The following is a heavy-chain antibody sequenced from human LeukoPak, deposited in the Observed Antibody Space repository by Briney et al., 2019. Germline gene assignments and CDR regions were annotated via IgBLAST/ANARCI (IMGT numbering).Heavy chain of an antibody. D-gene: IGHD6-6*01. CDR1: GGTFSSYA. Sequence: VASVKVSCKASGGTFSSYAISWVRQAPGQGLEWMGGIIPIFGTANYAQKFQGRVTITADESTSTAYMELSSLRSEDTAVYYCARVPYSSSSRSDYWGQGTLVTVSS. CDR2: IIPIFGTA. J-gene: IGHJ4*02. V-gene: IGHV1-69*13. CDR3: ARVPYSSSSRSDY.